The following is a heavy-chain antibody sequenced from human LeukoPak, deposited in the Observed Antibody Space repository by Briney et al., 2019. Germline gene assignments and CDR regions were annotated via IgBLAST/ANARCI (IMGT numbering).Heavy chain of an antibody. CDR3: ARDMRRAPRVFDI. CDR2: IYYSGST. V-gene: IGHV4-59*01. D-gene: IGHD3-16*01. J-gene: IGHJ3*02. CDR1: GGSISIYY. Sequence: PSETLSLTCTVSGGSISIYYWSWIRQPPGKGLEWIGYIYYSGSTNYNPSLKSRVTISVDTSKNQFSLKLSSVTAADTAVYYCARDMRRAPRVFDIWGQGTMVTVSS.